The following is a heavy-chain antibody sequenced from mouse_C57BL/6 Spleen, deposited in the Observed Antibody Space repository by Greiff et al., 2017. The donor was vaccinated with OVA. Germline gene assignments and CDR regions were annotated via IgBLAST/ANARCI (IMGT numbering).Heavy chain of an antibody. CDR2: IDPSDSYT. V-gene: IGHV1-69*01. D-gene: IGHD1-1*01. CDR3: ARTTVRDAMDY. Sequence: QVQLQQPGAELVMPGASVKLSCKASGYTFTSYWMHWVKQRPGQGLEWIGEIDPSDSYTNYNQKFKGKSTLTVDKSSSTAYMQLSSLTSEDSAVYYCARTTVRDAMDYWGQGTSVTVSS. J-gene: IGHJ4*01. CDR1: GYTFTSYW.